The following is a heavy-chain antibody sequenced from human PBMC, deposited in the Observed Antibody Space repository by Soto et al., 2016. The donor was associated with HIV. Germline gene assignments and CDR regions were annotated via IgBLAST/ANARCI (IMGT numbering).Heavy chain of an antibody. CDR2: ISAYNGNT. D-gene: IGHD3-22*01. J-gene: IGHJ1*01. CDR3: ATALKRGYYYEYFHH. Sequence: QVQLVQSGAEVKKPGASVKVSCKASGYTFTSYGISWVRQAPGQGLEWMGWISAYNGNTNYAQKLQGRVTMTEDTSTDTAYMELSSLRSEDTAVYFCATALKRGYYYEYFHHWARAPWSPSP. V-gene: IGHV1-18*01. CDR1: GYTFTSYG.